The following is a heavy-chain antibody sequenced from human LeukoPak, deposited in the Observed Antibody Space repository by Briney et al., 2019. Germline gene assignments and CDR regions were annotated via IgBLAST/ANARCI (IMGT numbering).Heavy chain of an antibody. V-gene: IGHV1-69*06. CDR1: GGTFSSYA. Sequence: SVKVSCKASGGTFSSYAISWVRQAPGQGLEWMGGIIPIFGTANYAQKFQGRVTITADKSTSTAYMELSSLRSEGTAVYYCARGSGYYGSGSYYTYYFDYWGQGTLVTVSS. D-gene: IGHD3-10*01. CDR3: ARGSGYYGSGSYYTYYFDY. J-gene: IGHJ4*02. CDR2: IIPIFGTA.